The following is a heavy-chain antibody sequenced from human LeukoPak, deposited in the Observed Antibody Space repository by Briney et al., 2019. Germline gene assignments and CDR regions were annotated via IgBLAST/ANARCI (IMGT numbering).Heavy chain of an antibody. CDR1: GGTFSSYA. V-gene: IGHV1-69*13. Sequence: GASVKVSCKASGGTFSSYAISWVRQAPGQGLEWMGGIIPIFGTANYAQKFQGRVTITADESTSTAYMELSSLRSEDTAVYYCARTWYGERYFDYWGQGTLVSVSS. CDR2: IIPIFGTA. J-gene: IGHJ4*02. D-gene: IGHD2-15*01. CDR3: ARTWYGERYFDY.